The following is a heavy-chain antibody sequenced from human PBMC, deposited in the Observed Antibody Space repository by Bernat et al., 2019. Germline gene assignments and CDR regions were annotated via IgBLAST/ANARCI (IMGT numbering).Heavy chain of an antibody. Sequence: EVQLVESGGGLVKPGGSLRLSCAASGFIFDIHWMNWVRHAPGRGLEWVGRIKSMGGGGTTDYAAPVKGRFSISRDDSRNTLYLQMYSLKTEDTAVYYCATGDGGSCWNDPHYVQRWGQGSLVIVSS. CDR3: ATGDGGSCWNDPHYVQR. CDR1: GFIFDIHW. D-gene: IGHD1-1*01. CDR2: IKSMGGGGTT. V-gene: IGHV3-15*07. J-gene: IGHJ1*01.